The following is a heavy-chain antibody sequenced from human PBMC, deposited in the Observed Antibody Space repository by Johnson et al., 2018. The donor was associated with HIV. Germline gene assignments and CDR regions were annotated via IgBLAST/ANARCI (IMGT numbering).Heavy chain of an antibody. D-gene: IGHD1-26*01. Sequence: QVQLVESGGGVVQPGRSLRLSCAASGFTFSSYGMHWVRQAPGKGLEWVSVIYSGGSTYYADSVKGRFTISRDNSKNTLYLQMNSLGAEDTALYYCAREVSLRVGATLPPSYAFDIWGQGTLVSVSS. CDR1: GFTFSSYG. J-gene: IGHJ3*02. CDR3: AREVSLRVGATLPPSYAFDI. V-gene: IGHV3-NL1*01. CDR2: IYSGGST.